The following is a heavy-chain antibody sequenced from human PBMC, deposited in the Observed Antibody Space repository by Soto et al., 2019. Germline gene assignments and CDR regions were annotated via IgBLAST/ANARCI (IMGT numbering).Heavy chain of an antibody. D-gene: IGHD6-13*01. V-gene: IGHV3-74*01. J-gene: IGHJ6*02. CDR2: INSDGSST. Sequence: GSLRLSCAASGFTFSSYWMHWVRQAPGKGLVWVSRINSDGSSTSYADSVKGRFTISRDNAKNTLYLQMNSLRAEDTAVYYCARDLYSSSWYYYYGMDVWGQGTTVTVSS. CDR1: GFTFSSYW. CDR3: ARDLYSSSWYYYYGMDV.